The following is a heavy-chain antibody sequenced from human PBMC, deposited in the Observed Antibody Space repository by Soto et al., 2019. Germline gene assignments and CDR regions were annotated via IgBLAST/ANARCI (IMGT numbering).Heavy chain of an antibody. J-gene: IGHJ4*02. CDR2: TIPLFGTA. V-gene: IGHV1-69*01. CDR3: ARDRSMDGYNSRAFDY. CDR1: GGTFSSFG. Sequence: QVQLVQSGAEVKKPGSSVKVSCKASGGTFSSFGFNWVRQAPGQGLEWMGGTIPLFGTANYAEKFQGRVTSSADEGTSTASMELIGLRSEDTAIYYCARDRSMDGYNSRAFDYWGQGTLVTVS. D-gene: IGHD5-12*01.